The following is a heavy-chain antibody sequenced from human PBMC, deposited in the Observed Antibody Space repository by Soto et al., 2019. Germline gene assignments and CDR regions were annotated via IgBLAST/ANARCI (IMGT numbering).Heavy chain of an antibody. CDR1: GGTFSSYA. Sequence: SVKVSCKASGGTFSSYAISWVRQAPGQGLEWMGGIIPIFGTANYAQKFQGRVTITADESTSTAYMELSSLRSEDTAVYYCASYREDSYGYYYGMDVWGQGTTVTVSS. CDR3: ASYREDSYGYYYGMDV. J-gene: IGHJ6*02. CDR2: IIPIFGTA. D-gene: IGHD5-18*01. V-gene: IGHV1-69*13.